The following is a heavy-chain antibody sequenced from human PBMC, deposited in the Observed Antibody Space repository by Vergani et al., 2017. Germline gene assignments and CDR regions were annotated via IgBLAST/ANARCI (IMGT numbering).Heavy chain of an antibody. CDR3: ARRIVGATGAEYFQH. V-gene: IGHV1-46*01. CDR1: GYTFTSYY. Sequence: QVQLVQSGAEVKKPGASVKVSCKASGYTFTSYYMHWVRQAPGQGLEWMGIINPSGGSTSYAQKFQGRVTMTRDTSTSTVYMELSSVTAADTAVYYCARRIVGATGAEYFQHWGQGTLVTVSS. CDR2: INPSGGST. D-gene: IGHD1-26*01. J-gene: IGHJ1*01.